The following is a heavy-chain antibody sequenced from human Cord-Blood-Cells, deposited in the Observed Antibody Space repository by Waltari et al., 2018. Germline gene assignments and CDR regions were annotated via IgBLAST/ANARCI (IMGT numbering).Heavy chain of an antibody. CDR3: ALVGATLHGDY. J-gene: IGHJ4*02. D-gene: IGHD1-26*01. CDR1: GGSFSGYY. Sequence: QVQLQQWGAGLLKPSETLSLTCAVYGGSFSGYYWSWIRQPPGKGLEWIGEINHSGSTNYTPSLKSRVTISGDTSKNQFSLKLSSVTAADTAVYYCALVGATLHGDYWGQGTLVTVSS. V-gene: IGHV4-34*01. CDR2: INHSGST.